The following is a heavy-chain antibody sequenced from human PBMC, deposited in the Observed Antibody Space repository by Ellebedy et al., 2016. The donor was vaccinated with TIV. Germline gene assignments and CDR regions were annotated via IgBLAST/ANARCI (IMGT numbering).Heavy chain of an antibody. V-gene: IGHV3-7*01. Sequence: GESLKISCAASGFSFRSYWMTWVRQAPGKGLEWVANINHAATKTFYVDSVEGRFTISRDNAKNSLFLQMNSLRAEDTAVYYCATDGSYGDYLSPAHASVMWGQGTLVAVSS. J-gene: IGHJ3*01. D-gene: IGHD4-17*01. CDR2: INHAATKT. CDR1: GFSFRSYW. CDR3: ATDGSYGDYLSPAHASVM.